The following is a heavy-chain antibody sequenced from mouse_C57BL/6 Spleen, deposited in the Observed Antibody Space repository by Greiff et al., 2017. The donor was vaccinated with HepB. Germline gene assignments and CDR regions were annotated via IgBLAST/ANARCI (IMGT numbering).Heavy chain of an antibody. V-gene: IGHV5-4*01. D-gene: IGHD2-4*01. CDR1: GFTFSSYA. J-gene: IGHJ4*01. CDR2: ISDGGSYT. CDR3: ARDMGLRPPYAMDY. Sequence: EVKVVESGGGLVKPGGSLKLSCAASGFTFSSYAMSWVRQTPEKRLEWVATISDGGSYTYYPDNVKGRFTISRDNAKNNLYLQMSHLKSEDTAMYYCARDMGLRPPYAMDYWGQGTSVTVSS.